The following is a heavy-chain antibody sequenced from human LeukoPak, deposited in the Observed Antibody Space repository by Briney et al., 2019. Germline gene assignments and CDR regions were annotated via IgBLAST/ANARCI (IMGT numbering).Heavy chain of an antibody. J-gene: IGHJ6*02. Sequence: GGSLRLSCAASGITFSTYGMCWVRQAPAKGLEWVAVKSHDGNNKYYADSVKGRFTISRDNSKNTLYLQMSSLRAEDTAVYYCANAGRDSSSTISCGMDVWGQGTTVTVSS. CDR2: KSHDGNNK. CDR1: GITFSTYG. CDR3: ANAGRDSSSTISCGMDV. V-gene: IGHV3-30*18. D-gene: IGHD6-13*01.